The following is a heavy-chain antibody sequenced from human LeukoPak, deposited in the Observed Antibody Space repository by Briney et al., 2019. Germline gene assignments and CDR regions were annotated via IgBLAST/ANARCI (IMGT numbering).Heavy chain of an antibody. Sequence: SETLSLTCAVYGGSFSGYYWSWIRQPPGKGLEWIGEINHSGSTNYNPSLKSRATISVDTSKNQFSLKLSSVTAADTAVYYCARGRRQLWSRIDYWGQGTLVTVSS. J-gene: IGHJ4*02. V-gene: IGHV4-34*01. CDR1: GGSFSGYY. D-gene: IGHD5-18*01. CDR3: ARGRRQLWSRIDY. CDR2: INHSGST.